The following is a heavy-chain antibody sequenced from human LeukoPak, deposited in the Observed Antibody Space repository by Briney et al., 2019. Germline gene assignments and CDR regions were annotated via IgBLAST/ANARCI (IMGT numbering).Heavy chain of an antibody. CDR2: ISYDGSNK. CDR3: ARRDDHNGRDY. D-gene: IGHD5-24*01. V-gene: IGHV3-30-3*01. Sequence: GGSLRLSCAASGFTFTSYTMHWVRQAPGKGLEWVTVISYDGSNKYYVDFVKGRFTISRDNSKNTLYLQMNSLRAEDTAMYYCARRDDHNGRDYWGQGTLVTVSS. J-gene: IGHJ4*02. CDR1: GFTFTSYT.